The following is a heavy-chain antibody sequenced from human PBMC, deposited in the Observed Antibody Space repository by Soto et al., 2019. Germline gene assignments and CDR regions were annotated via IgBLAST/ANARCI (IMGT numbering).Heavy chain of an antibody. CDR2: ISSSSSYI. CDR3: AREPVESRMITFGGVYDAFDI. CDR1: GFTFSSYS. D-gene: IGHD3-16*01. V-gene: IGHV3-21*01. J-gene: IGHJ3*02. Sequence: GGSLRLSCAASGFTFSSYSMNWVRQAPGKGLEWVSSISSSSSYIYYADSVKGRLPISRDNAKNSLYRQMNSLRAEDTAVYYCAREPVESRMITFGGVYDAFDIWGQGTMVTVSS.